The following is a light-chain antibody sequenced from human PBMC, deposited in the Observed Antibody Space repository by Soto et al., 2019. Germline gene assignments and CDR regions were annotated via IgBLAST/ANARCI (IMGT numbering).Light chain of an antibody. CDR2: DAS. J-gene: IGKJ5*01. CDR3: QQRSSWIT. CDR1: QSVSTY. V-gene: IGKV3-11*01. Sequence: VVTQSASTLSLSPGERATLSCRASQSVSTYLAWYQQKPGQAPRLLIYDASNRATGIPARFSGSGSATAFTLTISSLEPEDFAVYYCQQRSSWITFGQGTRLEIK.